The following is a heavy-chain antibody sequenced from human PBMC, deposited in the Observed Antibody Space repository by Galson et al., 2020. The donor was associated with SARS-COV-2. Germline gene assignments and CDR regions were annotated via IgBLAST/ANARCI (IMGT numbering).Heavy chain of an antibody. Sequence: GGSLRLSCAAYGFTFSSYAMHWVRQAPGKGLEWVAVISYDGSNKYYADSVTGRFTISRDNSKNTLYLQMNSLRAEDTAVYYCAREDLGYCSSTSFGDFDYWGQGTLVTVSS. CDR1: GFTFSSYA. J-gene: IGHJ4*02. CDR2: ISYDGSNK. CDR3: AREDLGYCSSTSFGDFDY. D-gene: IGHD2-2*01. V-gene: IGHV3-30*04.